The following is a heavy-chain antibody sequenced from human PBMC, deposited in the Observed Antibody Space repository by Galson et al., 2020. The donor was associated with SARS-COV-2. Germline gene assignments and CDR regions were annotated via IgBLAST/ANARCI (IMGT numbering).Heavy chain of an antibody. D-gene: IGHD3-22*01. J-gene: IGHJ6*02. Sequence: ETLSLTCTVSGGSISSSSYYWGWIRQPPGKGLEWIGSIYYSGSTYYNPSLKSRVTISVDTSKNQFSLKLSSVTAADTAVYYCASLSYYYDSSGYLNYGMDVWGQGTTVTVSS. CDR1: GGSISSSSYY. CDR3: ASLSYYYDSSGYLNYGMDV. CDR2: IYYSGST. V-gene: IGHV4-39*07.